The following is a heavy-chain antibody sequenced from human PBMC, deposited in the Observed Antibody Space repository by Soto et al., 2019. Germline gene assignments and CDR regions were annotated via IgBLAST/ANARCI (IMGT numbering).Heavy chain of an antibody. V-gene: IGHV1-8*01. CDR3: ARIRWPYCGGDCRYYGMDV. D-gene: IGHD2-21*02. Sequence: GASVKVSCKASGYTFTSYDINWVRQATGQGLEWMGRMNPNSGNTAYAQKFQGRGTLTRNTSISTAYMELSGLRSEDTAVYYCARIRWPYCGGDCRYYGMDVWGQGTTVTVSS. CDR1: GYTFTSYD. J-gene: IGHJ6*02. CDR2: MNPNSGNT.